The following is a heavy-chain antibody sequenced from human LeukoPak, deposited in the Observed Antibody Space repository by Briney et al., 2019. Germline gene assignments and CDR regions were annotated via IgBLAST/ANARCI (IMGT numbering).Heavy chain of an antibody. V-gene: IGHV5-51*01. CDR1: GYSFTTYW. J-gene: IGHJ4*02. CDR2: IYSDDSDT. D-gene: IGHD2-2*01. Sequence: GESLGISCEGSGYSFTTYWIAWVRQMPRKGLEWMGIIYSDDSDTKYSPSFQGQVTIPIDKSIRTAYLQWSSLKASDTAVYYCARTYCSTKACSYFDFWGQGTLVTVSS. CDR3: ARTYCSTKACSYFDF.